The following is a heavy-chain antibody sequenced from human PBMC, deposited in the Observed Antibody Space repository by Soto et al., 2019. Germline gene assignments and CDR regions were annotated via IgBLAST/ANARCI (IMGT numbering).Heavy chain of an antibody. D-gene: IGHD3-22*01. CDR2: ISINGGST. J-gene: IGHJ5*02. CDR1: GFTFSSYA. V-gene: IGHV3-64D*06. CDR3: VKGEFYYDSSASTMIDFPNPLQPLP. Sequence: GSLRLSCSASGFTFSSYAMHWVRQAPGKGLEYVSSISINGGSTHYADSVKGRFTISRDNSRNTQYLQMSSLRADDTAVYYCVKGEFYYDSSASTMIDFPNPLQPLPWG.